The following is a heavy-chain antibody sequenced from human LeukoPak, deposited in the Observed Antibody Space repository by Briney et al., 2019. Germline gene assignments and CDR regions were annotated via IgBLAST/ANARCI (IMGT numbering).Heavy chain of an antibody. CDR1: GFTVSSNY. D-gene: IGHD6-19*01. V-gene: IGHV3-23*01. CDR2: ISGSGGST. J-gene: IGHJ4*02. Sequence: PGGSLRLSCAASGFTVSSNYMSWVRQAPGKGLEWVSAISGSGGSTYYADSVKGRFTISRDNSKNTLYLQMNSLRAEDTAVYYCAKASGLVPHFDYWGQGTLVTVSS. CDR3: AKASGLVPHFDY.